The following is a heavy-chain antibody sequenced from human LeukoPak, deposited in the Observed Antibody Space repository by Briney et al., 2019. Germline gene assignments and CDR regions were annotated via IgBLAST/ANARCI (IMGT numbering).Heavy chain of an antibody. CDR2: IYYSGSP. CDR3: AGDVMSTALDAFDV. D-gene: IGHD1-1*01. J-gene: IGHJ3*01. CDR1: GGSIKSYY. V-gene: IGHV4-59*01. Sequence: SETLSLTCTVSGGSIKSYYWNWIRQPPGKGLELIGYIYYSGSPTYNPSLKSRVTISVDTSKNQFALQLSSVTAADTAVYYCAGDVMSTALDAFDVWGQGTVVTVSS.